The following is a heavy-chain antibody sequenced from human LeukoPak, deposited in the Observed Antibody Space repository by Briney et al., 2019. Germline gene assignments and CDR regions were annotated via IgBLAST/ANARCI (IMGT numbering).Heavy chain of an antibody. CDR3: ARRATVTYHGMDV. CDR2: INYNGESI. J-gene: IGHJ6*02. CDR1: GLTVSSYA. Sequence: GGSLRLSCGASGLTVSSYAMNWVRQAPGKGLEWLSYINYNGESIYYADSVKGRFTVSRDNARGSLSLQMNSLRGEDTAVYYCARRATVTYHGMDVWGQGTTVTVSS. D-gene: IGHD4-17*01. V-gene: IGHV3-48*03.